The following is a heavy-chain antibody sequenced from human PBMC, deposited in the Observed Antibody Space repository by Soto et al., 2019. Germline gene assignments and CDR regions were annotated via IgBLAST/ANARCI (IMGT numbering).Heavy chain of an antibody. Sequence: QVQLQESGPGLVKPSETLSLTCTVSGGSISSYYWSWIRQPPGKGLEWIGYIYYSGSTNYNPSLKRRGTKAGDTAKNQFALKLSAGAAADTAGYYGARGWGEACDHLGQGTLVTVSS. CDR3: ARGWGEACDH. V-gene: IGHV4-59*01. J-gene: IGHJ4*02. CDR1: GGSISSYY. CDR2: IYYSGST. D-gene: IGHD3-16*01.